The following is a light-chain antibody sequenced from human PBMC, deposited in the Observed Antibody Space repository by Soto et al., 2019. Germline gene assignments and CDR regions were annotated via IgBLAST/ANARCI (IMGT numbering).Light chain of an antibody. Sequence: DIQMTQSPSSLSASVGDRVTITCRASQTIFKWLNWYQQKPGKAPKLLISAASSLQSGVPSRFSGSGSATDFTLTISSLQPEGFATYYCQHSYSTPRTFGPGTKVEIK. CDR2: AAS. V-gene: IGKV1-39*01. CDR3: QHSYSTPRT. J-gene: IGKJ3*01. CDR1: QTIFKW.